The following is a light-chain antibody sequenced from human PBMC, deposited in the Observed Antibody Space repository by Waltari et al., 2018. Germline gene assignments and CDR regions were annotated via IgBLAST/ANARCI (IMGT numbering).Light chain of an antibody. CDR3: SSYTSSSVV. J-gene: IGLJ2*01. CDR1: SSDVGRYNY. Sequence: QSALTQPASVSGSPGQSITISCTGTSSDVGRYNYVSWYQQHPGKAPKLMIYEVSKRPSGVSNRFSGSKSGNTASLTISGLQAEDEADYYCSSYTSSSVVFGGGTKLTVL. V-gene: IGLV2-14*01. CDR2: EVS.